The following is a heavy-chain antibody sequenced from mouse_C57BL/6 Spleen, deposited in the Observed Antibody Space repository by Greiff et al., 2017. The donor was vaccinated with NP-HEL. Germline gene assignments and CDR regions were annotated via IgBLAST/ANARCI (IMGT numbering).Heavy chain of an antibody. CDR2: ISYDGSN. J-gene: IGHJ4*01. CDR1: GYSITSGYY. Sequence: DVKLVESGPGLVKPSQSLSLTCSVTGYSITSGYYWNWIRQFPGNKLEWMGYISYDGSNNYNPSLKNRISITRDTSKNQFFLKLNSVTTEDTATYYCARDGGSPYAMDYWGQGTSVTVSS. V-gene: IGHV3-6*01. CDR3: ARDGGSPYAMDY.